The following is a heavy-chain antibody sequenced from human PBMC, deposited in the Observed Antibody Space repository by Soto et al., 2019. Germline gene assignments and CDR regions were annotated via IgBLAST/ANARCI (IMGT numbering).Heavy chain of an antibody. D-gene: IGHD2-21*02. CDR3: ASYCGGDCYSDY. J-gene: IGHJ4*02. CDR2: INHSGST. Sequence: PSETLSLTCAVYGGSFSGYYWSWIRQPPGKGLEWIGEINHSGSTNYNPSLKSRVTISVDTSKNQFSLKLSSVTAADTAVYYCASYCGGDCYSDYWGQGTLVTVSS. CDR1: GGSFSGYY. V-gene: IGHV4-34*01.